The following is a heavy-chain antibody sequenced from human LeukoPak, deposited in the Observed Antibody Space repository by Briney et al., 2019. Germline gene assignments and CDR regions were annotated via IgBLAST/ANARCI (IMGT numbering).Heavy chain of an antibody. CDR1: GFTFGIYN. D-gene: IGHD4-23*01. J-gene: IGHJ4*02. CDR2: ISSSCSTI. CDR3: ARSPAYGGVDY. V-gene: IGHV3-48*04. Sequence: GGSLRLSCAASGFTFGIYNMNWVRQAPGKGLEWVSYISSSCSTIYYADSVKGRFTISRDNAKNSLYLQMNSLRAEDTAVYYCARSPAYGGVDYWGQGTLVPVSS.